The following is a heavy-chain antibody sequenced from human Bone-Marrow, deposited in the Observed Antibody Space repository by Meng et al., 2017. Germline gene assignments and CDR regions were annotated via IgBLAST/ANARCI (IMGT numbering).Heavy chain of an antibody. V-gene: IGHV3-20*04. CDR1: GFTFDDYG. CDR3: ARVPALRSGSDY. D-gene: IGHD1-26*01. J-gene: IGHJ4*02. CDR2: INWNGGSK. Sequence: GESLKISCAASGFTFDDYGMSWVRQAPGKGLEWVSGINWNGGSKGYADSVKGRFTISRDNAKNSLYLQMNSLSAEDTALYYCARVPALRSGSDYWGQGTLVTVSS.